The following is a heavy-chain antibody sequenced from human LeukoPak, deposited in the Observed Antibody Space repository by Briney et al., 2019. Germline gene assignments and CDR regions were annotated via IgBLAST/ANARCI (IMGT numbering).Heavy chain of an antibody. V-gene: IGHV3-48*04. CDR2: ITASGTAM. D-gene: IGHD1-26*01. J-gene: IGHJ4*02. Sequence: PGGSLRLSCAASGFTFSSYSMNWVRQAPGKGLEWVSHITASGTAMFYADSVKGRFTISRDNAKNTLFLQMNSLRAEDTAVYYCVRDGVGAPPFDYWGQGTLVTVSS. CDR3: VRDGVGAPPFDY. CDR1: GFTFSSYS.